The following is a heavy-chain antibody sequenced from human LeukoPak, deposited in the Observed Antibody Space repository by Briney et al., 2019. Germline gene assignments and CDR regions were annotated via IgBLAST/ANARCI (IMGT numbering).Heavy chain of an antibody. Sequence: SETLSLTCTVSGGSISSSSYYWGWIRQPPGKGLEWIGSIYYSGSTYYSPSLKSRVTISVDTSKNQFSLKLSSVTAADTAVYYCARRSLLYSSGFDYWGQGTLVTVSS. CDR2: IYYSGST. CDR3: ARRSLLYSSGFDY. J-gene: IGHJ4*02. CDR1: GGSISSSSYY. D-gene: IGHD6-19*01. V-gene: IGHV4-39*01.